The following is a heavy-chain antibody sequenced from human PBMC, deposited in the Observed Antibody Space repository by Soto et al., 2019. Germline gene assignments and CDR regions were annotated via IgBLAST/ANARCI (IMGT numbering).Heavy chain of an antibody. CDR3: RSNWALDY. V-gene: IGHV3-73*01. CDR2: IRSEANSYAT. J-gene: IGHJ4*02. D-gene: IGHD7-27*01. Sequence: GGSLRLSCAASVFTFSGSAMHWVRQASGKGQERVGRIRSEANSYATAYAASVKGRFTISRDDSKNTAYLQMNSLKTEYTAVYYCRSNWALDYWGQGTLVTVSS. CDR1: VFTFSGSA.